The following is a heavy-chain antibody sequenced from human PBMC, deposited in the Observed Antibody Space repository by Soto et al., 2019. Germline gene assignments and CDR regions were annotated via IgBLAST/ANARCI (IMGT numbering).Heavy chain of an antibody. Sequence: QVQLVESGGGVVQPGRSLRLSCAASGFTVSSYGMHWVRQAPGKGLEWVAVISRDGGTKYYADSVTGRFTIARDNSRNTLFREMNSLRGDEMAVYYCTGEVASGYWGQGTLVTVSS. V-gene: IGHV3-30*03. J-gene: IGHJ4*02. D-gene: IGHD2-8*02. CDR2: ISRDGGTK. CDR1: GFTVSSYG. CDR3: TGEVASGY.